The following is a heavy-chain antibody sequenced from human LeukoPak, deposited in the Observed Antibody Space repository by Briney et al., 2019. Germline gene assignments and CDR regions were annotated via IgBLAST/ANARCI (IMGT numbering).Heavy chain of an antibody. Sequence: SETLSLTCTVSGGSISSYCWSWIRQPPGKGLEWIGYIYYSGSTNYNPSLKSRVTISVDTSKNQFSLKLSSVTAADTAVYYCAASMVRGVITFDPWGQGTLVTVSS. J-gene: IGHJ5*02. D-gene: IGHD3-10*01. CDR3: AASMVRGVITFDP. CDR2: IYYSGST. CDR1: GGSISSYC. V-gene: IGHV4-59*01.